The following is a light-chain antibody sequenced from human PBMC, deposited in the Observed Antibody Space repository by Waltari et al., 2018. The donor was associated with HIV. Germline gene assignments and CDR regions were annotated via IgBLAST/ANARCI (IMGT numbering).Light chain of an antibody. CDR2: GAS. CDR3: QQSYTVPPT. CDR1: QSLSNY. Sequence: DIQMTQSPSSLSASVGDKVTITCRAIQSLSNYLNWYQQKPGRAPNLLIYGASSLQSGVPSRFSGSGSGTDFTLTISSLQPEDCATYFCQQSYTVPPTFVQGTRVEIK. V-gene: IGKV1-39*01. J-gene: IGKJ1*01.